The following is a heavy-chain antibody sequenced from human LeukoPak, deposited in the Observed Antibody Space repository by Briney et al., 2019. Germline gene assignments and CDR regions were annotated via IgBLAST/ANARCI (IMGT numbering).Heavy chain of an antibody. J-gene: IGHJ4*02. CDR1: GFTFSSYA. CDR3: AKDERDYGDLFDY. CDR2: ISGSGGST. D-gene: IGHD4-17*01. Sequence: PGGSLRLSCAASGFTFSSYAMSWVRQAPGKGLGWVSAISGSGGSTYYADSVKGRFTISRDNSKNTLYLQMNSLRAEDTAVYYCAKDERDYGDLFDYWGQGTLVTVSS. V-gene: IGHV3-23*01.